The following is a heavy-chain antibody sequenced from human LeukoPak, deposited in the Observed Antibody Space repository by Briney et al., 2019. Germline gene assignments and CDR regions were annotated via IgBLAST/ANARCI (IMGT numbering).Heavy chain of an antibody. CDR2: ISSSSSYI. CDR3: ARDLPYCGGDCNAFDI. J-gene: IGHJ3*02. Sequence: PGGSLRLSCAASGFTFSSYSMNWVRQAPGKGLEWVSSISSSSSYIYYADSVKGRFTISRDNAKNSLYLQMNSLRAEDTAVYYCARDLPYCGGDCNAFDIWGQGTMVTVSS. D-gene: IGHD2-21*02. CDR1: GFTFSSYS. V-gene: IGHV3-21*01.